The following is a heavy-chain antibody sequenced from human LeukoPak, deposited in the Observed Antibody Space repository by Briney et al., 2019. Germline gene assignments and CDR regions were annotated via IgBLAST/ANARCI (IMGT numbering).Heavy chain of an antibody. J-gene: IGHJ4*02. D-gene: IGHD4-17*01. CDR2: ISYDGSNK. Sequence: GRSLRLSCAASGFTFSNYAMHWVRQAPGKGLAWVAVISYDGSNKYYADSVKGRFTISRDNSKNTLYLQMNSLRAEEAAVYYCARGYGDSIHFDYWGQGTLVTVSS. CDR3: ARGYGDSIHFDY. CDR1: GFTFSNYA. V-gene: IGHV3-30*14.